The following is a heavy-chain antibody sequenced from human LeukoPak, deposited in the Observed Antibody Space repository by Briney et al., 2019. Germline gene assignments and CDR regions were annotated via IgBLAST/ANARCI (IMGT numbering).Heavy chain of an antibody. CDR3: TTQLLYEHNFDY. CDR1: GLTFNNAW. J-gene: IGHJ4*02. V-gene: IGHV3-15*01. D-gene: IGHD2-2*02. CDR2: IKSKTDGGTA. Sequence: GGSLRLSCTASGLTFNNAWMSWVRQAPGKGLEWVGRIKSKTDGGTADYAAPVKGRFTISRDDSENTLYLQMNSLKTEDTAVYYCTTQLLYEHNFDYWGQGTLVTVSS.